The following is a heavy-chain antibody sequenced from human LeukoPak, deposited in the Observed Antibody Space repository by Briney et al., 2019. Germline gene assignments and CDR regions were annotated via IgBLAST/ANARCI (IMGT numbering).Heavy chain of an antibody. CDR1: GGTFSSYA. CDR3: ARDKTPHGAGFDY. D-gene: IGHD6-19*01. Sequence: SVKVSCKASGGTFSSYAISWVRQAPGQGLEWMGGIIPIFGTANYAQKFQGRVTITTDESTSTAYMELSSLRSEDTAVYYCARDKTPHGAGFDYWGHGRLVTVSS. J-gene: IGHJ4*01. CDR2: IIPIFGTA. V-gene: IGHV1-69*05.